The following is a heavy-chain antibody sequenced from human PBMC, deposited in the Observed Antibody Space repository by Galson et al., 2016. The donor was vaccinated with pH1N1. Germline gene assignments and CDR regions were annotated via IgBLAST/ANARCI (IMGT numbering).Heavy chain of an antibody. V-gene: IGHV1-69*02. CDR1: GGTFSSYT. CDR2: ILPILGIA. D-gene: IGHD6-13*01. Sequence: SVKVSCKASGGTFSSYTINWVRQAPGQGLEWMGRILPILGIANYAQKFQGRVTITADKSTSTAYMEVISLRSDDKAVYYCARSAAAVGNAFDMWGQGTKVTVSS. CDR3: ARSAAAVGNAFDM. J-gene: IGHJ3*02.